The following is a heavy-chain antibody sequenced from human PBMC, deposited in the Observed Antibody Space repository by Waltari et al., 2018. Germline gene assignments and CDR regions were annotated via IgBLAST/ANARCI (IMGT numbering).Heavy chain of an antibody. Sequence: QVQLQQWGAGLLKPSETLSLTCAVYGGSFSGYYWSGIRQPPGKGLEWIGEINHSGSTNYNPSLKSRVTISVDTSKNQFSLKLSSVTAADTAVYYCARRTYYYGSGSYYGAFDIWGQGTMVTVSS. D-gene: IGHD3-10*01. V-gene: IGHV4-34*01. CDR3: ARRTYYYGSGSYYGAFDI. J-gene: IGHJ3*02. CDR1: GGSFSGYY. CDR2: INHSGST.